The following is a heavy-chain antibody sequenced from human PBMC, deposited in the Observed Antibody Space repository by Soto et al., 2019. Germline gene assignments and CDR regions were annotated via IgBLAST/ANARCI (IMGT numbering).Heavy chain of an antibody. Sequence: EVQLVESGGGLVQPGRSLRLSCAASGFTFDDYAMHWVRQAPGKGLEWVSGISWNSGSIGYADSVKGRFTISRDNAKNSLYLQMNSLRAEATALYYCAKDITLEVVVAATPIDYWGQGTLVTASS. CDR1: GFTFDDYA. CDR3: AKDITLEVVVAATPIDY. V-gene: IGHV3-9*01. J-gene: IGHJ4*02. CDR2: ISWNSGSI. D-gene: IGHD2-15*01.